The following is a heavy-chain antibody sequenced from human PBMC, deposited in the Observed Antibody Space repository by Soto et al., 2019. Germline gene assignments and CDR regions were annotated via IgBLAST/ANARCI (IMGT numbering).Heavy chain of an antibody. V-gene: IGHV3-11*01. CDR1: GFTFSDHY. CDR2: ISGSGSDI. CDR3: AGDFHYYASDY. D-gene: IGHD3-10*01. Sequence: PGGSLRLSCATSGFTFSDHYMTWIRQAPGKGLEWISYISGSGSDIYYADSVKGRFTVSRDNAKNSLYLQMSSLRAEDTAVYYCAGDFHYYASDYWGQGTLVTVSS. J-gene: IGHJ4*02.